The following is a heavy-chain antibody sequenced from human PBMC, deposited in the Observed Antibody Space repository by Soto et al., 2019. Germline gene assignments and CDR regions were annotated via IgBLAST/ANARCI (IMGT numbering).Heavy chain of an antibody. V-gene: IGHV1-18*01. J-gene: IGHJ4*02. D-gene: IGHD1-1*01. CDR3: ARRWNDAIDY. CDR2: ISAYNGNT. Sequence: AASVKVSCKASGYTFTSYAIGWVRQAPGQGLEWMGWISAYNGNTNYAQKFQGRVTMTRDTSISTAYMELSRLRSDDTAVYYCARRWNDAIDYWGQGTLVTVSS. CDR1: GYTFTSYA.